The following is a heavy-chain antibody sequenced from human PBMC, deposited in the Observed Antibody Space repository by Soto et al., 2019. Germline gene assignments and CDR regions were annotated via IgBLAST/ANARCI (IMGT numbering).Heavy chain of an antibody. J-gene: IGHJ4*02. Sequence: PSETLSLTCAVYGESFSRHSWAWVRQTPGEGLEWIGEINAFGSTVFSPSLKSRVSMSIDTSKMQFSLKVTSVTIADSATYYCAKKHYSGFDMWGQGTLVTVS. CDR1: GESFSRHS. D-gene: IGHD1-26*01. CDR3: AKKHYSGFDM. CDR2: INAFGST. V-gene: IGHV4-34*01.